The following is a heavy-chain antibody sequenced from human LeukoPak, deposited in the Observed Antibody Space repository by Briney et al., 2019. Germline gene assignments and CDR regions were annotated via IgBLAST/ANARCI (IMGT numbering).Heavy chain of an antibody. J-gene: IGHJ6*03. D-gene: IGHD1-26*01. CDR3: ARAQKAYSGSYSGYYYYMDV. CDR2: INHSGST. V-gene: IGHV4-4*02. CDR1: GGSISSSNW. Sequence: PSGTLSLTCAVSGGSISSSNWWRWVRQPPGKALEWIGEINHSGSTNYNPSLKSRVTISVDTSKNQFSLKLSSVTAADTGVYYCARAQKAYSGSYSGYYYYMDVWGKGTTVTISS.